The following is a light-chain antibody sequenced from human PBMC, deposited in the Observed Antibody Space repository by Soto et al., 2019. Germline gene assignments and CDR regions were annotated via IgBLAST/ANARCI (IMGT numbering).Light chain of an antibody. CDR3: SSYTSSSTLDVV. CDR2: NVS. CDR1: SSAVGGNNY. J-gene: IGLJ2*01. Sequence: QSALTQPASVSGFPGRSITIPGTGTSSAVGGNNYVSWYQHHPAKAPKLLIFNVSNRPSGVSNPFSGSKSGNTASLTISGLQAEDEADYYCSSYTSSSTLDVVFGGGTKLTVL. V-gene: IGLV2-14*03.